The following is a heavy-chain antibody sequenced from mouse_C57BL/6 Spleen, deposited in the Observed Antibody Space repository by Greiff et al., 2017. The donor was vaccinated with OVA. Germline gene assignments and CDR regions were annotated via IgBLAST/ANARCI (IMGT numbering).Heavy chain of an antibody. CDR1: GYAFSSSW. CDR3: ARGDCDGSIYWDFEV. J-gene: IGHJ1*03. CDR2: IYPGDGDT. V-gene: IGHV1-82*01. Sequence: VKLQESGPELVKPGASVKISCKASGYAFSSSWMNWVKQRPGKGLEWIGRIYPGDGDTNYNGKFKGKATLTADKSSSTAYMQLSSLTSEDSAVYSCARGDCDGSIYWDFEVWGTGITVTVSS. D-gene: IGHD1-1*01.